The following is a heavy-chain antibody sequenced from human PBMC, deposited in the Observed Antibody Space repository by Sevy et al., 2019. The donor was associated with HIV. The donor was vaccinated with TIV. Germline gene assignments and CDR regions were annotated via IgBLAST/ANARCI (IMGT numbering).Heavy chain of an antibody. CDR3: ARDNIAVAGQVYYFDY. CDR2: ISSSSSYI. CDR1: GFTFSSYS. V-gene: IGHV3-21*01. J-gene: IGHJ4*02. Sequence: GGSLRLSCAASGFTFSSYSMNWVRQAPGKGLEWVSSISSSSSYIYYADSVKGRFTISRDNAKNSLYLQMNSLRAEDTAVYYCARDNIAVAGQVYYFDYWGQGTLVTVSS. D-gene: IGHD6-19*01.